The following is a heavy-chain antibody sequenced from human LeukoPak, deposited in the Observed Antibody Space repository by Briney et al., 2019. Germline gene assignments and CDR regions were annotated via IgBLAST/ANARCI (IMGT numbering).Heavy chain of an antibody. CDR2: IYYSGST. D-gene: IGHD4-17*01. V-gene: IGHV4-30-4*01. CDR3: ARHIPSYGDYFPWFDP. J-gene: IGHJ5*02. CDR1: GGSISSGDYY. Sequence: SETLSLTCTVSGGSISSGDYYWSWIRQPPGKGLEWIGYIYYSGSTYYNPSLKSRVTISVDTSKNQFSLKLSSVTAADTAVYYCARHIPSYGDYFPWFDPWGQGTLVTVSS.